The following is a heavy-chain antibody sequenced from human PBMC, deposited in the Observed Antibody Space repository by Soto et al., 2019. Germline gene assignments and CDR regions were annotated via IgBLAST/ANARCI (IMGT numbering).Heavy chain of an antibody. CDR1: GGSVSNKTYY. CDR2: VYYSGTT. J-gene: IGHJ4*02. Sequence: SETLSLTCSVSGGSVSNKTYYWSWIRQPPGKRLEWIGYVYYSGTTNYNPPLKSRVTILVHLYKHHFSLRLSSVTTADTALYDCARTTAVPNTLRSRYFFDYWGQGTLVTVSS. D-gene: IGHD4-17*01. CDR3: ARTTAVPNTLRSRYFFDY. V-gene: IGHV4-61*03.